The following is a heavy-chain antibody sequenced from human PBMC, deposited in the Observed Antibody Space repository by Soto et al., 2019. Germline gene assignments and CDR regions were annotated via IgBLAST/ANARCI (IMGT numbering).Heavy chain of an antibody. CDR2: ISSSSSTI. V-gene: IGHV3-48*04. D-gene: IGHD6-13*01. J-gene: IGHJ4*02. CDR1: GFTFSSYS. Sequence: GGSLRLSCAASGFTFSSYSMNWVRQAPGKGLEWVSYISSSSSTIYYADSVKGRFTISRDNAKNSLYLQMNSLRAEDTAVYYCARSYRSSWYHDYWGQGTLVTSPQ. CDR3: ARSYRSSWYHDY.